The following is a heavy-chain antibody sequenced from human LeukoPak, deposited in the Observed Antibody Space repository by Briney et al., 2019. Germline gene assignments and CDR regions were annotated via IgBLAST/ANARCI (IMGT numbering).Heavy chain of an antibody. CDR3: ARPNILTGYSIDC. J-gene: IGHJ4*02. Sequence: SETLSLTCTVSGGSISSYYWSWIRQPPGKGLEWIGYIYYSGSTNFNPSLKSRVTISVDTSKNQFSLKLSSVTAADTAVYYCARPNILTGYSIDCWGQGTLVTVSS. D-gene: IGHD3-9*01. CDR1: GGSISSYY. CDR2: IYYSGST. V-gene: IGHV4-59*12.